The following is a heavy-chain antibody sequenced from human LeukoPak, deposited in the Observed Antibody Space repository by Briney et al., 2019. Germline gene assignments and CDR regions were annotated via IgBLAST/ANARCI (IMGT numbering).Heavy chain of an antibody. V-gene: IGHV5-51*01. CDR2: IYPGDADT. Sequence: GESLKMSCKGSGYSFTTYWISWVRQMPGKGLEWMGIIYPGDADTRYSPSFQGQVTISADKSISTAYLQWSSLKASETAMYYCARWASRGSYGYYFVYWGPGNLVTVSP. D-gene: IGHD1-26*01. CDR3: ARWASRGSYGYYFVY. J-gene: IGHJ4*02. CDR1: GYSFTTYW.